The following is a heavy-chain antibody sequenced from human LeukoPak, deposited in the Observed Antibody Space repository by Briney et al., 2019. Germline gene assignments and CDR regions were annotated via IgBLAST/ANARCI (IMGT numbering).Heavy chain of an antibody. V-gene: IGHV4-61*02. J-gene: IGHJ4*02. D-gene: IGHD3-22*01. CDR3: ARRFFYYDSSGGFDY. Sequence: SETLSLTCTVSGGSISSGSYYWSWIRQPAGKGLEWIGRIYTSGSTNYNPSLKSRVTISVDTSKNQFSLKLSSVTAADTAVYYCARRFFYYDSSGGFDYWGQGTLVTVSS. CDR1: GGSISSGSYY. CDR2: IYTSGST.